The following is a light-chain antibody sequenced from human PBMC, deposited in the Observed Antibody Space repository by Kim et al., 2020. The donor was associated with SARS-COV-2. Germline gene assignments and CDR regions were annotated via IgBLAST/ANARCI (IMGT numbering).Light chain of an antibody. CDR1: SSNIGAGYN. CDR2: GTS. J-gene: IGLJ1*01. V-gene: IGLV1-40*01. CDR3: QAYDSSLNGYV. Sequence: QSALTQPPSVSGAPGQRVTISCTGSSSNIGAGYNVHWYQQLLGTAPKLLIYGTSNRPSGVPDRISGSKSGTSASLAITGLQAEDEADYYCQAYDSSLNGYVFATGTKVTVL.